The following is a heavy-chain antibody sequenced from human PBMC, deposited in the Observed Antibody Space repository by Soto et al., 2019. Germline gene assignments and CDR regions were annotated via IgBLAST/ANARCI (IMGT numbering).Heavy chain of an antibody. CDR3: AGGYDSSGYWFYLDY. CDR1: GGSISRGGYY. J-gene: IGHJ4*02. CDR2: IYYSGST. V-gene: IGHV4-31*03. Sequence: SETLSLTCTVSGGSISRGGYYWSWIRQHPGKGLEWIGYIYYSGSTYYNPSLKSRVTISVDTSKNQFSLKLSSVTAADTAVYYCAGGYDSSGYWFYLDYWGQGTLVTVSS. D-gene: IGHD3-22*01.